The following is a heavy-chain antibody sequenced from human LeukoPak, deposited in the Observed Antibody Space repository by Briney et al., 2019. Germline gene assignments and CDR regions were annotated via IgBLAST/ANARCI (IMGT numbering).Heavy chain of an antibody. CDR2: IYYSGST. CDR3: ARQGYYYYYGMDV. Sequence: SETLSLTCTVSGGSISSYYWSWIRQPPGKGLEWIGYIYYSGSTNYNPSLKSRVTISVDTSKNQFSLKLSSVTAADTAVYYCARQGYYYYYGMDVWGQGTTVAVSS. V-gene: IGHV4-59*08. CDR1: GGSISSYY. J-gene: IGHJ6*02.